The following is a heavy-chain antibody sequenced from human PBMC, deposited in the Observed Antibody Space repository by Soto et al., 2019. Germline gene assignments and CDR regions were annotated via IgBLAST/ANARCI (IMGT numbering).Heavy chain of an antibody. CDR3: ARDILRFLESPYSMDV. CDR2: ISSSSSYI. J-gene: IGHJ6*02. V-gene: IGHV3-21*01. Sequence: GGSLRLSCAASGFTFSSYSMNWVRQAPGKGLEWVSSISSSSSYIYYADSVKGRFTISRDNAKNSLYLQMNSLRAEDTAVYYCARDILRFLESPYSMDVWGQGTTVTVSS. D-gene: IGHD3-3*01. CDR1: GFTFSSYS.